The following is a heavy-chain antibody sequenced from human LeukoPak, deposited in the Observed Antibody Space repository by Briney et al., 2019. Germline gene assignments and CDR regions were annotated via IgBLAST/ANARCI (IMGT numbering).Heavy chain of an antibody. V-gene: IGHV1-2*02. Sequence: ASVKVSCKASGYTFTGYYMHWVRQAPGQGLEWMGWINPNSGGTNYAQKFQGRVTMTRDTSISTAYMELSRLRSDDTAVYYCAIDARGYSYGRPSDYWGQGTLVTVSS. CDR3: AIDARGYSYGRPSDY. CDR2: INPNSGGT. CDR1: GYTFTGYY. D-gene: IGHD5-18*01. J-gene: IGHJ4*02.